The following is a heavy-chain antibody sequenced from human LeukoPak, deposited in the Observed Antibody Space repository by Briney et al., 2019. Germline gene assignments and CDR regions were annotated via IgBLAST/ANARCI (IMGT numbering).Heavy chain of an antibody. V-gene: IGHV4-38-2*02. J-gene: IGHJ4*02. D-gene: IGHD3-10*01. Sequence: SETLSLTCTVSGYSISSAYYWGWIRQPPGKGLEWIGSVYHSGSTYYNPSLKSRVTISVDTSKNKFSLKLSSVTAADTAVYYCARTAKYYYGSETYYFFDYWGQGTLVTVSS. CDR2: VYHSGST. CDR1: GYSISSAYY. CDR3: ARTAKYYYGSETYYFFDY.